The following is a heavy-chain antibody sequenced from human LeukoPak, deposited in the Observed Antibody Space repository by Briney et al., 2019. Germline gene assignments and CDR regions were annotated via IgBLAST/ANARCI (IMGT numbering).Heavy chain of an antibody. CDR2: ISAYNGNT. Sequence: ASVKVSCKASGYTFTSYGISWVRQAPGQGLEWMGWISAYNGNTNYAQKLQGRVTMTTDTSTSTAYMELRSLRSDDTAVYYCARDRPIPRRPVAGKGPWGSFDNRGQGTMGPVPS. V-gene: IGHV1-18*01. D-gene: IGHD1-26*01. J-gene: IGHJ3*02. CDR1: GYTFTSYG. CDR3: ARDRPIPRRPVAGKGPWGSFDN.